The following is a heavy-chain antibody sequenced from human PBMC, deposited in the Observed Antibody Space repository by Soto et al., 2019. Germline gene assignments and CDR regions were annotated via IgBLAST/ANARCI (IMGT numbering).Heavy chain of an antibody. CDR2: GST. V-gene: IGHV4-31*02. CDR3: ARALPYDSSGYRYYYYYYGMDV. J-gene: IGHJ6*02. D-gene: IGHD3-22*01. Sequence: GSTYYNPSLKSRVTISVDMSKNQFSLKLSSVTAADTAVYYCARALPYDSSGYRYYYYYYGMDVWGQGTTVTVSS.